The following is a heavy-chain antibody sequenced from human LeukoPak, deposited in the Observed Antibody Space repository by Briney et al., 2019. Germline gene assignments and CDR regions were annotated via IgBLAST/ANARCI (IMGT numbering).Heavy chain of an antibody. CDR1: GFTFSSYA. CDR2: ISGSGGST. V-gene: IGHV3-23*01. D-gene: IGHD2/OR15-2a*01. Sequence: PGGSLRLSCAASGFTFSSYAMSWVRQAPGKGLEWVSAISGSGGSTYYADSVKGRFTISRDNSENTPSLQMNSLRADDTAIYYCAKSCNSGNCYYNYWGQGTLVTVSS. J-gene: IGHJ4*02. CDR3: AKSCNSGNCYYNY.